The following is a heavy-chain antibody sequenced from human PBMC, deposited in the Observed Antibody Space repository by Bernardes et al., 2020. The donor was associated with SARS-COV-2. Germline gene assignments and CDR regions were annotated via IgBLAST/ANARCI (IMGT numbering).Heavy chain of an antibody. CDR3: ARDRRYGDYQASFDY. Sequence: ASVKVSCKASGYTFTGYYMHWVRQAPGQGLEWMGWINPNSGGTNYAQKFQGWVTMTRDTSISTAYMELSRLRSDDTAVYYCARDRRYGDYQASFDYWGQGTLVTVSS. V-gene: IGHV1-2*04. CDR1: GYTFTGYY. CDR2: INPNSGGT. D-gene: IGHD4-17*01. J-gene: IGHJ4*02.